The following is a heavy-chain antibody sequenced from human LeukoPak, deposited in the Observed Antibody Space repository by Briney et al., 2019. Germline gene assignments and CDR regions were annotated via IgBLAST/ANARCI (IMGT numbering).Heavy chain of an antibody. J-gene: IGHJ6*02. CDR3: ARGHFGLDV. CDR2: TSVTGAVT. D-gene: IGHD3-10*01. Sequence: GGSLRLSCAFSGFTINDYGVNWVRRAPGKGLEWLSHTSVTGAVTTYADSLKGRFTISSDTAKNSVYLQMNSLRVDDTAVYYCARGHFGLDVWGQGATVAVAS. V-gene: IGHV3-48*01. CDR1: GFTINDYG.